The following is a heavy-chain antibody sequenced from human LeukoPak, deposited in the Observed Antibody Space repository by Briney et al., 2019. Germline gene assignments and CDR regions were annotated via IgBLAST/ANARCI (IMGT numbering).Heavy chain of an antibody. Sequence: GGSLRLSCAASGFTFSGYAMSWVRQAPGKGLEWVSVISGKDGSTYYADSVKGRFTISRDNSKNTLYQQMNSLRAEDTAVYYCAKVSTSFWYYYDSSGYLYWGQGTLVIVSS. D-gene: IGHD3-22*01. CDR1: GFTFSGYA. CDR3: AKVSTSFWYYYDSSGYLY. V-gene: IGHV3-23*01. CDR2: ISGKDGST. J-gene: IGHJ4*02.